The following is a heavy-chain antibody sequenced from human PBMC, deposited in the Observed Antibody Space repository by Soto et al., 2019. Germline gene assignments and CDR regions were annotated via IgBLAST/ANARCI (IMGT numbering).Heavy chain of an antibody. D-gene: IGHD2-21*01. CDR1: GGSISSYY. V-gene: IGHV4-59*12. CDR3: ARGGISHWAYFYYMDV. CDR2: LYYSGST. Sequence: SETLSLTCTVSGGSISSYYWSWIRQPPGKGLEWIGYLYYSGSTNYNPSLKSRVTMSVDTSKNQFSLKLNSVTAADTATYYCARGGISHWAYFYYMDVWDRGTTVTVSS. J-gene: IGHJ6*03.